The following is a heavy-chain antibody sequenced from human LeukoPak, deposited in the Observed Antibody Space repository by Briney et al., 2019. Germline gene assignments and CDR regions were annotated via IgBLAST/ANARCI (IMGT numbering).Heavy chain of an antibody. CDR3: EREMEDKSLVFFGELRKYYYYYMDV. CDR1: GGSFSGYY. V-gene: IGHV4-34*01. J-gene: IGHJ6*03. Sequence: SETLSLTCAVYGGSFSGYYWSWIRQPPGKGLEGIGEINHSGSTNYNPSLKSRVTISVDTSKNQFSLKLSSVTAADTAVYYCEREMEDKSLVFFGELRKYYYYYMDVWGKGTTVTVSS. D-gene: IGHD3-10*01. CDR2: INHSGST.